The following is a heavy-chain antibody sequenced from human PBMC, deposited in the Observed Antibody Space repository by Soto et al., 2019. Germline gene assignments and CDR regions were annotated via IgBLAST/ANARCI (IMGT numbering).Heavy chain of an antibody. CDR2: INPNSRGT. J-gene: IGHJ5*02. CDR1: GYTFTDYF. V-gene: IGHV1-2*02. CDR3: ARVTLKARNWFDP. Sequence: ASVKVSCKASGYTFTDYFIPWVRQAPGQGFEWMGWINPNSRGTNYAQKFQGRVTMTRDTSNNTAYMELGGLRSDDTAVYYCARVTLKARNWFDPWGQGTLVTVSS.